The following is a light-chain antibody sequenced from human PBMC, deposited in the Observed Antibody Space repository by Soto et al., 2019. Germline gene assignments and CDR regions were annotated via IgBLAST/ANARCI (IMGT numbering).Light chain of an antibody. J-gene: IGKJ1*01. CDR2: AAS. CDR1: QSISTY. Sequence: DLQMTQSPSSLSASIGDRVTITCRASQSISTYLNWYQHKPGRAPNLLNHAASSLASGVPSRFSGGGSGTDFTLTISNLHPEDFAPYYCQHSYNSSPTFGQGTKVEVK. CDR3: QHSYNSSPT. V-gene: IGKV1-39*01.